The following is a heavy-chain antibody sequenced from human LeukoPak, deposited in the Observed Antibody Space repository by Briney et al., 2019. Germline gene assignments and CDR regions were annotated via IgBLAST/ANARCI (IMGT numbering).Heavy chain of an antibody. Sequence: SETLSLTCTVAGGSISSYYWSWMRQPPGKGLGWIGYIYYRGSTNYNPSLKSRVTISVDTSKNQFSLKLSSVTAADTAVYYCARHVPYYYGMDVWGQGTTVTVSS. J-gene: IGHJ6*02. CDR2: IYYRGST. D-gene: IGHD2-2*01. V-gene: IGHV4-59*08. CDR1: GGSISSYY. CDR3: ARHVPYYYGMDV.